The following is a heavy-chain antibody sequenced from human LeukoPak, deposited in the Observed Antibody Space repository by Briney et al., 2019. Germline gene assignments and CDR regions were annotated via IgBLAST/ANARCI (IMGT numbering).Heavy chain of an antibody. Sequence: ASVKVSCKASGYTFTSYDINWVRQATGQGLEWMGWMNPNSGNTGYAQKFQGRVTMTRNTSISKAYIELSSLRSEYTAGDYCAKGRTGKQRDEYWGQGTLVTVFS. CDR3: AKGRTGKQRDEY. D-gene: IGHD1/OR15-1a*01. CDR1: GYTFTSYD. CDR2: MNPNSGNT. J-gene: IGHJ4*02. V-gene: IGHV1-8*01.